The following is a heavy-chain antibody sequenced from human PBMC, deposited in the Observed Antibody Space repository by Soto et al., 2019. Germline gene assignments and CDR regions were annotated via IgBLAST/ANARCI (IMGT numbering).Heavy chain of an antibody. J-gene: IGHJ4*02. CDR3: ARGPSGDKVDY. CDR1: GGSISSFDSV. V-gene: IGHV4-30-4*01. D-gene: IGHD7-27*01. Sequence: QVQLQESGPGLVKTSQTLSLTCAISGGSISSFDSVWSWIRHPPDKGLEWIGHIYNGGTTYNNPSLNSRITISVDTSMTQFSLKVWSVSAADTAVYYCARGPSGDKVDYWGQGILVTVCS. CDR2: IYNGGTT.